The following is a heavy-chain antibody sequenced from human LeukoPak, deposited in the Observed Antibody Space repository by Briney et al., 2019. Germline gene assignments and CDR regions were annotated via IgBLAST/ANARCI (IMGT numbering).Heavy chain of an antibody. CDR1: GGSFSGYY. J-gene: IGHJ3*02. CDR2: INHSGST. CDR3: ARGYDFWSGYSDAFDI. D-gene: IGHD3-3*01. Sequence: SETLSLTCAVYGGSFSGYYWSWIRQPPGKGLEWIGEINHSGSTNYNPSLKSRVTISVDTSKNQFSLKLSSVTAADTAVYYCARGYDFWSGYSDAFDIWGQGTMVTVSS. V-gene: IGHV4-34*01.